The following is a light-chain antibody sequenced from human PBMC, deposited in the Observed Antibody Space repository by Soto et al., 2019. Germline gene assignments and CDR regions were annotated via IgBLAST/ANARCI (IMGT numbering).Light chain of an antibody. Sequence: QSVLTQPASVSGSPGQSITISCTGTSSDVGGYNYVSWYQQHPGKAPKLMIXDVSNRPSGVSNRFSGSKSGNTASLTISGLQAEDEADYYCSSYTSSSTPVVFGGGTKLTVL. J-gene: IGLJ2*01. CDR1: SSDVGGYNY. V-gene: IGLV2-14*01. CDR3: SSYTSSSTPVV. CDR2: DVS.